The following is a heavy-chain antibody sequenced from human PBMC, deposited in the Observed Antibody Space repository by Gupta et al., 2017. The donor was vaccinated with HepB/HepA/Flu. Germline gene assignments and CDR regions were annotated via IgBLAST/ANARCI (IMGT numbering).Heavy chain of an antibody. CDR2: MRPSSGNT. Sequence: QVHLMQSGAEVKQPGASVKLSCQTSGYTFTNYYIHWLRQAPGQGLEWMGIMRPSSGNTQDAPKFRDRVTMTRDTATSTVYMELSRLTSEDTAMYYCAREPNETYYFDYWGQGTLVTVSS. V-gene: IGHV1-46*01. J-gene: IGHJ4*02. CDR3: AREPNETYYFDY. CDR1: GYTFTNYY.